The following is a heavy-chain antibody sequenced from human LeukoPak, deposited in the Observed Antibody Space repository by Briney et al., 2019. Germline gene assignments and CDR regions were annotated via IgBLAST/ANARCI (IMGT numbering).Heavy chain of an antibody. V-gene: IGHV1-18*01. J-gene: IGHJ5*02. CDR3: ARDNSVGDIAWWFDP. CDR1: GYTFTSYG. CDR2: ISAYNGNT. Sequence: ASVKVSCKASGYTFTSYGISWVRQAPGQGLEWMGWISAYNGNTNYAQKLQGRVTMTRDMSTTTDYMELSSLRSEDTAVYYCARDNSVGDIAWWFDPWGQGTLVTVSS. D-gene: IGHD3-16*02.